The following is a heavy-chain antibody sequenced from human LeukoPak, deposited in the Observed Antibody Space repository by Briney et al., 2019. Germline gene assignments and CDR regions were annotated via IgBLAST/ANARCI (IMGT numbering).Heavy chain of an antibody. J-gene: IGHJ4*02. V-gene: IGHV3-23*01. CDR1: GFTFSSYG. CDR2: ISGSGGST. D-gene: IGHD3-22*01. CDR3: AGTNYYDSSGYYSSFDY. Sequence: PGGSLRLFCAASGFTFSSYGMSWVRQAPGKGLEWVSAISGSGGSTYYADSVKGRFTISRDNAKNSLYLQMNSLRAEDTAVYYWAGTNYYDSSGYYSSFDYWGQGTLVTVSS.